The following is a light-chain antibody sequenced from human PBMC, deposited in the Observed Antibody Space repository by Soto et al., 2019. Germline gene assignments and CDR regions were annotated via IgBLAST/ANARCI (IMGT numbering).Light chain of an antibody. CDR1: QSISSR. J-gene: IGKJ1*01. Sequence: DIQMTQSPSTLSASVGDRVTITCRASQSISSRLAWYQQKPGEDPKRLIYKASSLESGVPSRFSGSEFGTEFTLTISSLQPDDFATYYCQQYNNYWTFGQGTKVEIK. V-gene: IGKV1-5*03. CDR2: KAS. CDR3: QQYNNYWT.